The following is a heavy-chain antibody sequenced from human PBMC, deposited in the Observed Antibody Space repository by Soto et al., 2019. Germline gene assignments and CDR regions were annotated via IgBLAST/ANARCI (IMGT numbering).Heavy chain of an antibody. Sequence: AASVKVSCKVSGYTLTELSMHWVRQAPGKGLEWMGGFDPEDGETIYAQKFQGRVTMTEDTSTDTAYMELSSLRSEDTAVYYCATRVAVAGTNWFDPWGQGTLVTVSS. V-gene: IGHV1-24*01. J-gene: IGHJ5*02. CDR3: ATRVAVAGTNWFDP. CDR1: GYTLTELS. D-gene: IGHD6-19*01. CDR2: FDPEDGET.